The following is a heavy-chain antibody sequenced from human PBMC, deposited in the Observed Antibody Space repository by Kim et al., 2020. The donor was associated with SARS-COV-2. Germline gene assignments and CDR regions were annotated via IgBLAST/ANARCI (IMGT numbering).Heavy chain of an antibody. Sequence: ADSQKGRIPISRDNSKNTLYLQMNSLGAEDTAVYYCARDPGTPLYYYYMDVWGKGTTVTVSS. CDR3: ARDPGTPLYYYYMDV. V-gene: IGHV3-30*07. J-gene: IGHJ6*03. D-gene: IGHD1-1*01.